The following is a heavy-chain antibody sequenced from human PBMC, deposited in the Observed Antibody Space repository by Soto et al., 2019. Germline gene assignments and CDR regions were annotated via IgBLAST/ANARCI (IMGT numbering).Heavy chain of an antibody. CDR2: ISGSGGST. J-gene: IGHJ4*02. V-gene: IGHV3-23*01. CDR3: AKGRNTVVTPKYFDY. Sequence: GGSLRLSCAASGFTFSSYAMSWVRQAPGKGLEWVSAISGSGGSTYYADSVKGRFTISRANSKNTLYLQMNSLRAEDTAVYYCAKGRNTVVTPKYFDYWGQGTLVTVSS. CDR1: GFTFSSYA. D-gene: IGHD2-21*02.